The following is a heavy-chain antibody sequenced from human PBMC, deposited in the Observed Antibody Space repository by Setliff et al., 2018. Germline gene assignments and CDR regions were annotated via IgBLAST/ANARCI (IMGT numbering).Heavy chain of an antibody. V-gene: IGHV1-18*01. CDR3: ARVGTGSLLDY. CDR2: ISAYNGST. CDR1: GYTFTSYG. J-gene: IGHJ4*02. D-gene: IGHD1-1*01. Sequence: AASVKVSCKASGYTFTSYGISWVRQAPGQGLEWMGWISAYNGSTNYAQKLQGRVTMTTDTSTSTAYLQISSLKAEDTALYYCARVGTGSLLDYWGQGTLVTVSS.